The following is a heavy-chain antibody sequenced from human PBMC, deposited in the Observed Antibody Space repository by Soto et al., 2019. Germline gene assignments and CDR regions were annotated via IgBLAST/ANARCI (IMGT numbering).Heavy chain of an antibody. CDR3: ARVVPAAPHVPGMDV. CDR2: IYYSGST. V-gene: IGHV4-31*03. CDR1: GGSISSGGYY. D-gene: IGHD2-2*01. J-gene: IGHJ6*02. Sequence: SETLSLTCTVSGGSISSGGYYWSWIRQHPGKGLEWIGYIYYSGSTYYNPPLKSRVTISVDTSKNQFSLKLSSVTAADTAVYYCARVVPAAPHVPGMDVWGQGNTVTVSS.